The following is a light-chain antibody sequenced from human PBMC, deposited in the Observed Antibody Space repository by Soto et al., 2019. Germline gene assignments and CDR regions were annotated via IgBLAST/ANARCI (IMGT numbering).Light chain of an antibody. CDR3: QQYASSPLT. CDR1: QSVGNNY. CDR2: GAS. V-gene: IGKV3-20*01. J-gene: IGKJ4*01. Sequence: EIVLTQSPGTLSLSPGERATLSCRASQSVGNNYLAWYQQKPGQTPRLLIYGASTRATGIPDGFSGSGSGTDFTLTISRLEPEDFAVYYCQQYASSPLTFGGGTKVETK.